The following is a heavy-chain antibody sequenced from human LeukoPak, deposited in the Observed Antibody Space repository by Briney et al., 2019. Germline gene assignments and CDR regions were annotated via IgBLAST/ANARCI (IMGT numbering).Heavy chain of an antibody. J-gene: IGHJ3*02. CDR1: GGSISSSSYY. D-gene: IGHD3-3*01. CDR3: AREAGGIVRFLEWLPSSKLNDAFDI. CDR2: IYYSGST. Sequence: SETLSLTCTVSGGSISSSSYYWGWIRQPPGKGLEWIGSIYYSGSTYYNPSLKSRVTISVDTSKNQFSLKLSSVTAADTAVYYCAREAGGIVRFLEWLPSSKLNDAFDIWGQGTMVTVSS. V-gene: IGHV4-39*02.